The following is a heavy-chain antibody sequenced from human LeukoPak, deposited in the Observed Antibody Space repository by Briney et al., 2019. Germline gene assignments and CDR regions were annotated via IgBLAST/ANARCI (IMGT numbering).Heavy chain of an antibody. CDR3: AKDRIAGSHYYYYMDV. CDR1: GFTFSSYG. CDR2: IRYDGSNK. V-gene: IGHV3-30*02. D-gene: IGHD6-13*01. Sequence: GGSLRLSCAASGFTFSSYGMHWVRQAPGKGLEWVAFIRYDGSNKYYADSVKGRFTISRDNSKDTLYLQMNSLRAEDTAVYYCAKDRIAGSHYYYYMDVWGKGTTVTISS. J-gene: IGHJ6*03.